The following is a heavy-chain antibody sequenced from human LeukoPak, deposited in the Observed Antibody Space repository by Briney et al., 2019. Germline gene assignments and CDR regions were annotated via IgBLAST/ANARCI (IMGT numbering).Heavy chain of an antibody. CDR1: GFTFDDYA. V-gene: IGHV3-9*01. Sequence: GGSLRLSCAASGFTFDDYAMHWVRQAPGKGLEWVSGISWNSGSIGYADSVKGRFTISRDNAKNSLYLQMNSLRAEDTALYYCAKDTTPYYYDSSSYYSSWGQGTLVTVSS. CDR3: AKDTTPYYYDSSSYYSS. CDR2: ISWNSGSI. D-gene: IGHD3-22*01. J-gene: IGHJ4*02.